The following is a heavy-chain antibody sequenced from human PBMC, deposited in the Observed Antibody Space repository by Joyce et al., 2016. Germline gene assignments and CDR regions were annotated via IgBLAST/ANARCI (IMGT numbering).Heavy chain of an antibody. Sequence: QVQLAESGGGVVQPGRSLRLSCAASGFTFSSYAMHWVRQAPGKGLEWVAVISYDGSIQYYADSVKGRFTISRDNSKNTLYLQMNSLRAEDTAVYYCAKDSNSCSGSSCYFHLDYWGQGTLVTVSS. V-gene: IGHV3-30*04. J-gene: IGHJ4*02. CDR3: AKDSNSCSGSSCYFHLDY. D-gene: IGHD2-15*01. CDR1: GFTFSSYA. CDR2: ISYDGSIQ.